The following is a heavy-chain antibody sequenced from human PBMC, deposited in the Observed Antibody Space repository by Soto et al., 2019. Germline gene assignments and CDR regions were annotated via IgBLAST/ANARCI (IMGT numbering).Heavy chain of an antibody. CDR1: GYTFTSYD. CDR3: ARGEYSSSHWFDP. CDR2: MNPNSGNT. V-gene: IGHV1-8*01. Sequence: QVQLVQSGAEVKKPGASVKVSCKASGYTFTSYDINWVRQATGQGLEWMGWMNPNSGNTGYAQKCQGRVPLTRDTSISTAYMELSSLRSEDTAVYYCARGEYSSSHWFDPWGQGTLVTVSS. J-gene: IGHJ5*02. D-gene: IGHD6-6*01.